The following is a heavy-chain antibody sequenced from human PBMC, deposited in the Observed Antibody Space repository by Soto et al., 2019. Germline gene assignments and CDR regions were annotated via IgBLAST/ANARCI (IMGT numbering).Heavy chain of an antibody. CDR3: ARVSYYDYVWGSYRYYYGMDV. V-gene: IGHV3-74*01. Sequence: EVQLVESGGGLVQPGGSLRLSCAASGFTFSSYWMHWVRQAPGKGLVWVSRINSDGSSTSYADSVKGRFTISRDNAKNTLYLQMNSLRAEDTAVYYCARVSYYDYVWGSYRYYYGMDVWGQGTTVTVSS. D-gene: IGHD3-16*02. CDR1: GFTFSSYW. J-gene: IGHJ6*02. CDR2: INSDGSST.